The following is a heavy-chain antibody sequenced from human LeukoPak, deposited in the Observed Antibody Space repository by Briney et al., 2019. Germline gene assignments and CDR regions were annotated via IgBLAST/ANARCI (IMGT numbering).Heavy chain of an antibody. V-gene: IGHV4-34*01. CDR3: AREGYSSSWSGPFARSRPIQRWFDP. Sequence: SETLSLTCAVYGGSFSDYYWSWIRQPPGKGLEWIGEINHSGSSNYNPSLQSRVTMSVDTSKNQFSLKLSSVTAADTAVYYCAREGYSSSWSGPFARSRPIQRWFDPWGQGTLVTVSS. D-gene: IGHD6-13*01. CDR2: INHSGSS. CDR1: GGSFSDYY. J-gene: IGHJ5*02.